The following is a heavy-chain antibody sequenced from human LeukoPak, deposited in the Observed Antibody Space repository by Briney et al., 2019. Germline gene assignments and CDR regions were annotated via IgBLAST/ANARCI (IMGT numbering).Heavy chain of an antibody. J-gene: IGHJ6*03. D-gene: IGHD6-13*01. CDR3: ARELEPFYSSSLESIPHMDV. CDR2: INPNSGGT. Sequence: GASVKVSCKASGYTFTGYYMHWVRQAPGQGLEWMGWINPNSGGTNYAQKFQGRVTMTRDTSISTAYMELSRLRSDDTAVYYCARELEPFYSSSLESIPHMDVWGKGTTVTASS. V-gene: IGHV1-2*02. CDR1: GYTFTGYY.